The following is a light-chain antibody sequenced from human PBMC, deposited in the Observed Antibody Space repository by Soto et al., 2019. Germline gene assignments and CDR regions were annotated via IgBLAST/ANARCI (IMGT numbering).Light chain of an antibody. Sequence: EIVLTHSPATLSVSPGETVSLSCSASQSVSNKLAWFQQKPGQAPRLLMSATSTRATGIPARFSGSGSGTEFTLTVSSLQSEDFADYYCQQRSNRPPTFGQGTRLEIK. CDR2: ATS. CDR3: QQRSNRPPT. CDR1: QSVSNK. V-gene: IGKV3D-15*01. J-gene: IGKJ5*01.